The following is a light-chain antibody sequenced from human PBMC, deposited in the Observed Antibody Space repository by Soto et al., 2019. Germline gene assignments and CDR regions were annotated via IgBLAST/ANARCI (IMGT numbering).Light chain of an antibody. Sequence: QSALTQPASVSGSPGQSVTISCTGTSSDVGGYKYVSWYQQNPGKAPKLIIDEVSNRPSGVSNRFSGSKSGNTASLTISGLQTEDEADYYCSSYTSSSTLLFGGGTKVTVL. CDR1: SSDVGGYKY. CDR2: EVS. CDR3: SSYTSSSTLL. V-gene: IGLV2-14*01. J-gene: IGLJ2*01.